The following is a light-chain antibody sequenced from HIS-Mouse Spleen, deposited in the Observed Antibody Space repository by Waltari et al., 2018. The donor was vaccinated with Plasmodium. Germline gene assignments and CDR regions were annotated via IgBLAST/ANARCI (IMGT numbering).Light chain of an antibody. V-gene: IGLV1-51*01. J-gene: IGLJ3*02. CDR2: DNN. CDR1: SPHIGTHY. Sequence: QSVLTPPPSVSAAPGPKVTIPCSGSSPHIGTHYVSWYQQLPGTAPKLLIYDNNKRPSGIPDRFSGSKSGTSATLGITGLQTGDEADYYCGTWDSSLSGGVFGGGTKLTVL. CDR3: GTWDSSLSGGV.